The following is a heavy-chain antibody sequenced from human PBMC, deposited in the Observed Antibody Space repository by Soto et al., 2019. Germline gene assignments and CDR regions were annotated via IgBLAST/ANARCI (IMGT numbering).Heavy chain of an antibody. Sequence: QVQLVESGGGVVQPGRSLRLSCAASGFTFSSYAMHWVRQAPGKGLEWVAVISYDGSNKYYADSVKGRFTISRDNSKNTLYLQMNSLRAEDTAVYYCAREGGEQLVLGLVYYYYGMDVWGQGTTVTVSS. CDR2: ISYDGSNK. V-gene: IGHV3-30-3*01. D-gene: IGHD6-6*01. J-gene: IGHJ6*02. CDR3: AREGGEQLVLGLVYYYYGMDV. CDR1: GFTFSSYA.